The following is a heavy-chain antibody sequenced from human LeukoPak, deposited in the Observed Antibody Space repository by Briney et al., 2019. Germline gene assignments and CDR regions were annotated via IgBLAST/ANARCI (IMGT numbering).Heavy chain of an antibody. CDR1: GFTYSDYY. D-gene: IGHD6-13*01. Sequence: GSLRLSCAASGFTYSDYYMSWIRQAPGKGLEWISYISSTSSYTNYADSVKGRFTISRDNAKNSLYLQMNSLRADDTAVYYCARVPATAGTDYWGQGTLVTVSS. V-gene: IGHV3-11*05. CDR3: ARVPATAGTDY. J-gene: IGHJ4*02. CDR2: ISSTSSYT.